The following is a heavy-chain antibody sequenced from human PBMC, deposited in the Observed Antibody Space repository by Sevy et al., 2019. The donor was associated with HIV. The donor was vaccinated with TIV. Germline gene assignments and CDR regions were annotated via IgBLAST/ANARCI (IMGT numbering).Heavy chain of an antibody. D-gene: IGHD2-21*02. CDR1: GGSFSGYY. Sequence: SETLSLTCAVYGGSFSGYYWSWIRQPPGKGLEWIGEINHSGSTNYNPSLKSRVTISVDTSKNQFSLKLSSVTAADTAVYYGARGGYCGGDCYPPGFDPCGQGTLDTVSS. CDR3: ARGGYCGGDCYPPGFDP. CDR2: INHSGST. V-gene: IGHV4-34*01. J-gene: IGHJ5*02.